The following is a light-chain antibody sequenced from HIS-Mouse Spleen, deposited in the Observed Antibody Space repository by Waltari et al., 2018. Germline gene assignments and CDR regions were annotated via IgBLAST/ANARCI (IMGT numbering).Light chain of an antibody. CDR2: KDS. J-gene: IGLJ1*01. V-gene: IGLV3-27*01. Sequence: SYELTQPSSVSVSPGQTARITCSGDVLAKKYARWFQQKPGQAPVLVIYKDSERPSGLPERFSGSSSGTTVTLTISGAQVEDEADYYCYSAADNNYVFGTGTKVTVL. CDR1: VLAKKY. CDR3: YSAADNNYV.